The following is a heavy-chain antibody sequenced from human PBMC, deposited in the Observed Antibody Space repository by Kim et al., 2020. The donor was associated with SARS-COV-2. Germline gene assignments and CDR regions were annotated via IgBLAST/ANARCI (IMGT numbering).Heavy chain of an antibody. J-gene: IGHJ4*02. Sequence: GGSLRLSCAASGFTFSAYPMAWVRQAPGKGLEWVSSIIDTGETYYADSVMGRFTISRDNSKNTLYLQLNSLRAEDTAIFHCARDSRGNWRPHDYWGPGTL. V-gene: IGHV3-23*01. D-gene: IGHD1-26*01. CDR2: IIDTGET. CDR3: ARDSRGNWRPHDY. CDR1: GFTFSAYP.